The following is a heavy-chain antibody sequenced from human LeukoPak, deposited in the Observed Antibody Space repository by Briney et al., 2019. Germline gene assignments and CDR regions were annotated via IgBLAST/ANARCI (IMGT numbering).Heavy chain of an antibody. D-gene: IGHD2-2*01. CDR1: GFTFSSYW. J-gene: IGHJ5*02. CDR3: ASHRQIVPGSSGYWFDP. Sequence: GGSLRLSCAASGFTFSSYWMHWVRQVPGKGLVWVSRINSDGSSTSYADSVKGRFTISRDNAKNTLYLQMNSLRAEDTAVYYCASHRQIVPGSSGYWFDPWGQGTLVTVSS. CDR2: INSDGSST. V-gene: IGHV3-74*01.